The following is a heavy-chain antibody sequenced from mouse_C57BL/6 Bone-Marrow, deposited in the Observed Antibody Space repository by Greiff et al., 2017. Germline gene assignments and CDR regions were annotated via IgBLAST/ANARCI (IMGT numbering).Heavy chain of an antibody. CDR2: IYPSDSET. CDR1: GYTFTSYW. V-gene: IGHV1-61*01. D-gene: IGHD1-1*01. Sequence: QVQLQQPGAELVRPGSSVKLSCKASGYTFTSYWMDWVKQRPGQGLEWIGNIYPSDSETHSNHKFKDKATLTVDKSHSTAYLQHSSLTSEDSAVYYCARDLLLRSSYWYFDVWGTGTTVTVSS. J-gene: IGHJ1*03. CDR3: ARDLLLRSSYWYFDV.